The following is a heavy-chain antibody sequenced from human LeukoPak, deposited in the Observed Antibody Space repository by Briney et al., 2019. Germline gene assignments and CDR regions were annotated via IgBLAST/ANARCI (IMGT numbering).Heavy chain of an antibody. D-gene: IGHD1-26*01. V-gene: IGHV3-21*01. CDR3: ARDRSYYGDAYDI. Sequence: GGSLRLSCAASGFTFSSYSMNWVRQAPGKGLEWVSSISSSSSYIYYADSVKGRFTISRDNAKNSLYLQMNSLRAEDTAVYYCARDRSYYGDAYDIWGHGTLVTVSS. CDR1: GFTFSSYS. J-gene: IGHJ3*02. CDR2: ISSSSSYI.